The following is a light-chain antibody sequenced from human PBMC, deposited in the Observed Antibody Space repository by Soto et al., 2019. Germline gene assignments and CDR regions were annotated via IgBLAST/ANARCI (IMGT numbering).Light chain of an antibody. V-gene: IGLV2-23*01. CDR3: CSYAGSSTWV. Sequence: QSALTQPASVSGSPGQSITISCTDVGSYNLVSWYEHHPGKAPKLIIYEGTKRPSGVSNRFSGSQSGNTASLTISGLQAEDEADYYCCSYAGSSTWVFGGGTKVTVL. CDR2: EGT. J-gene: IGLJ2*01. CDR1: VGSYNL.